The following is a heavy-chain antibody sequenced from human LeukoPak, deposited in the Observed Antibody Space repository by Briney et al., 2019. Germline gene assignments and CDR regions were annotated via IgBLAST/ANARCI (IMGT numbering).Heavy chain of an antibody. D-gene: IGHD2-2*01. V-gene: IGHV1-69*05. CDR3: ARTALRVPAAINWFDP. J-gene: IGHJ5*02. CDR2: IIPIFGTA. CDR1: GGTFSSHA. Sequence: GSSVKVSCKASGGTFSSHAISWVRQAPGQGLEWMGGIIPIFGTANYAQKFQGRVTITTDESTSTAYMELSSLRSEDTAVYYCARTALRVPAAINWFDPWGQGTLVTVSS.